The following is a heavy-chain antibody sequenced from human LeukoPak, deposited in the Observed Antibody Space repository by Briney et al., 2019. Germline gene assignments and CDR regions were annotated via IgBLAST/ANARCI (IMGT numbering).Heavy chain of an antibody. D-gene: IGHD2-15*01. CDR3: EVVAVTHRQAFDL. Sequence: PSETLSLTRTVSGASISGSGYYWGWIRQPPGKGLEWIGNIYDSGSTYYNASLKSRVTISVDTSKNQFSLKLSSVTAADTAVYYCEVVAVTHRQAFDLWGQGTLVTVCS. J-gene: IGHJ3*01. CDR1: GASISGSGYY. V-gene: IGHV4-39*07. CDR2: IYDSGST.